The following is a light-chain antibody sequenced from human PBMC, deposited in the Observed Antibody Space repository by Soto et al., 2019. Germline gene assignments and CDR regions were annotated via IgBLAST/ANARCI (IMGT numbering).Light chain of an antibody. CDR1: SSDVGNYNF. V-gene: IGLV2-23*01. CDR2: EGS. Sequence: QSALTQPASVSGSPGQSITISCTGTSSDVGNYNFVSWYQQHPGKAPKVMIYEGSERPSGVSNRFSGSKSGNTASLTISGLQAEDEADYYCCSYAGSSPPVVFGGGTKLTVL. CDR3: CSYAGSSPPVV. J-gene: IGLJ2*01.